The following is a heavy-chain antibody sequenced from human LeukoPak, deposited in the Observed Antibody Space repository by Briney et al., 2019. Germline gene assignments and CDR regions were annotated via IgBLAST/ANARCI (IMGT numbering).Heavy chain of an antibody. CDR1: GGSISSYY. CDR2: IYYSGST. D-gene: IGHD6-19*01. CDR3: ARDVAVAGRRTDY. J-gene: IGHJ4*02. Sequence: SETLSLTCTVSGGSISSYYWSWIRQPPGKGLEWIGSIYYSGSTYYNPSLKSRVTISVDTSKNQFSLKLSSVTAADTAVYYCARDVAVAGRRTDYWGQGTLVTVSS. V-gene: IGHV4-59*12.